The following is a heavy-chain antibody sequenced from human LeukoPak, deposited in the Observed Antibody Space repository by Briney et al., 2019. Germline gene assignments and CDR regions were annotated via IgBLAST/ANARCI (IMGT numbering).Heavy chain of an antibody. Sequence: PGRSLRLSCTASGFTFGDYAMSWVRQAPGKGLEWVALIWYDGSNKYYADSVKGRFTISRDNAKNTLYLQMNSLRAEDTAVYYCAGGSGDYSPDFWGQGTLVTVSS. CDR2: IWYDGSNK. J-gene: IGHJ4*02. D-gene: IGHD4-17*01. CDR1: GFTFGDYA. CDR3: AGGSGDYSPDF. V-gene: IGHV3-33*01.